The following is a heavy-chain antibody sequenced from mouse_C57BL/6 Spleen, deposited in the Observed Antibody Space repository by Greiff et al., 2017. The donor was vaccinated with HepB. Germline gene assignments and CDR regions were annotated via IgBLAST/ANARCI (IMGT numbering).Heavy chain of an antibody. V-gene: IGHV1-50*01. CDR3: ASQPFDY. CDR2: IDPSDSYT. J-gene: IGHJ2*01. CDR1: GYTFTSYW. Sequence: QVQLQQSGAELVKPGASVKLSCKASGYTFTSYWMQWVKQRPGQGLEWIGEIDPSDSYTNYNQKFKGKATLTVDTSSSTAYMQLSSLTSEDSAVYYCASQPFDYWGQGTTLTVSS.